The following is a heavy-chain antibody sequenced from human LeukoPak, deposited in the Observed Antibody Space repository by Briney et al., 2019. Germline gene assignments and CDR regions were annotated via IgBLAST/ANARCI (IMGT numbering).Heavy chain of an antibody. Sequence: ASVKVSCKVSGYTLTELSMHWVRQAPGKGLEWMGGFDPEDGETIYAQKFQGRVTMTEDTSTDTAYMELSSLRSEDTAVYYCATRYGESNIRPRSYYYYYMDVWGKGTTVTVSS. CDR2: FDPEDGET. V-gene: IGHV1-24*01. D-gene: IGHD3-10*01. J-gene: IGHJ6*03. CDR3: ATRYGESNIRPRSYYYYYMDV. CDR1: GYTLTELS.